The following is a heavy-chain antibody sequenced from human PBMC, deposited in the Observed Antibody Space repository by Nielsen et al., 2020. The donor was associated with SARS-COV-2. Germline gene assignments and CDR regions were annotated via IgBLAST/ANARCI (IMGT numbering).Heavy chain of an antibody. Sequence: GSLRLSCTVSGGSSSRYYWSWIRQPPGKGLEWIGFIYYTGEAEHNPSLKSRVSLSVDTSRNQFSLRVTSVTAADTAVYYCARHSPTAGEPHAFDFWGRGTMVTVSS. CDR3: ARHSPTAGEPHAFDF. CDR2: IYYTGEA. V-gene: IGHV4-59*08. CDR1: GGSSSRYY. D-gene: IGHD3-10*01. J-gene: IGHJ3*01.